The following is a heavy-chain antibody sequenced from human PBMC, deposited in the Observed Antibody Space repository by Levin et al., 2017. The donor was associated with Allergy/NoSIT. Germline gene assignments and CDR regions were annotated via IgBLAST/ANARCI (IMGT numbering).Heavy chain of an antibody. CDR3: ARVATEAQGGFDY. D-gene: IGHD4-11*01. CDR2: ISAYNGNT. V-gene: IGHV1-18*01. CDR1: GYTFDNYA. J-gene: IGHJ4*02. Sequence: GESLKISCKSSGYTFDNYAITWVRQAPGQGLEWIGLISAYNGNTNYAQEFQGRVTMTPDTSASTAYLELRGLRSDDTALYYCARVATEAQGGFDYWGQGTLVTVSS.